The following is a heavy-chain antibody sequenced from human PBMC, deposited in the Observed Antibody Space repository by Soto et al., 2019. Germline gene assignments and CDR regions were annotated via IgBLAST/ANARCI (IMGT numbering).Heavy chain of an antibody. V-gene: IGHV4-59*01. CDR3: ARVLEVAGGFDP. J-gene: IGHJ5*02. CDR1: AGSISNYH. CDR2: IFYTGKT. D-gene: IGHD2-15*01. Sequence: TSETLSLTCSVSAGSISNYHWSWIRQPPGKGLEWIGYIFYTGKTNYNPSLKSRVTISLDTSKNQFSLRLDSVTAADTAVYYCARVLEVAGGFDPWGQGTLVTAPQ.